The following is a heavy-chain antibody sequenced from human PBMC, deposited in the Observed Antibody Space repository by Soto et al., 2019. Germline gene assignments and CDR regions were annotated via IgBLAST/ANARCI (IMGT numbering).Heavy chain of an antibody. D-gene: IGHD3-9*01. CDR3: ASPWDGYYDILTGYGYYYYYGMDV. J-gene: IGHJ6*02. CDR2: IIPIFGTA. V-gene: IGHV1-69*13. CDR1: GGTFSSYA. Sequence: SVKVTCKASGGTFSSYAISWVRQAPGQGLEWMGGIIPIFGTANYAQKFQGRVTITADESTSTAYMELSSLRSEDTAVYYCASPWDGYYDILTGYGYYYYYGMDVWGQGTMVTVSS.